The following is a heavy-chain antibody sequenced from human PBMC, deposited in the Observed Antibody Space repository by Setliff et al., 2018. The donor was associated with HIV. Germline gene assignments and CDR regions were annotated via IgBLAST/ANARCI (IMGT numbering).Heavy chain of an antibody. D-gene: IGHD3-22*01. CDR2: VGGSGDIT. V-gene: IGHV3-23*01. Sequence: GGSLRLSCAASGFTFSTYAMSWVRQAPGKGLEWVSVVGGSGDITYYADSVKGRFTISRDNSKDTMYLEMNSLREEDTAQYYCAKGYYYDSGGGRVRAFDIWGQGTMVTVSS. J-gene: IGHJ3*02. CDR3: AKGYYYDSGGGRVRAFDI. CDR1: GFTFSTYA.